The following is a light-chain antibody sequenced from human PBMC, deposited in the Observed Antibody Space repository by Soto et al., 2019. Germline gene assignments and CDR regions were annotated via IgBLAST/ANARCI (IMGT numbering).Light chain of an antibody. CDR3: SSYAGSNNVL. CDR2: EVS. J-gene: IGLJ2*01. V-gene: IGLV2-8*01. Sequence: QSALTQPPSASGSPGKSVTISCTGTSSDVGGYNFVSWYQQHPGKAPKLMIYEVSKRPSGVPDRFSGSKSGNTASLTVSGLEAEDEAEYYCSSYAGSNNVLFGGGTKLTVL. CDR1: SSDVGGYNF.